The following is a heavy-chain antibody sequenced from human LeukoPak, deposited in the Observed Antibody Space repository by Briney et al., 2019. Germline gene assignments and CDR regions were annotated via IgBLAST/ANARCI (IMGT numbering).Heavy chain of an antibody. V-gene: IGHV4-59*01. D-gene: IGHD5-12*01. CDR2: IYYSGST. CDR1: GGSIGSYY. Sequence: PSETLSLTCTVSGGSIGSYYWSWIRQPPGKGLEWIGYIYYSGSTNYNPSLKSRVAISVDTSKNQFSLKLRSVTAADTAVYYCTRAPYGGYGSFDYWGQGTLVTVSS. J-gene: IGHJ4*02. CDR3: TRAPYGGYGSFDY.